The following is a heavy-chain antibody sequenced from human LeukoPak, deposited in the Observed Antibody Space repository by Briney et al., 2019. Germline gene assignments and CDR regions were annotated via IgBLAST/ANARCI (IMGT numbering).Heavy chain of an antibody. Sequence: GGSLRLSCAASGFTVSNKYMSWVRQAPGQGLEWVSVIYGGGTTYYADSVKGRFTISRVNSKNTLYLQMNSLGAENTAMYYCARSPYGDSTGPYYFDNWGQGTLVTVSS. CDR2: IYGGGTT. V-gene: IGHV3-66*01. CDR3: ARSPYGDSTGPYYFDN. J-gene: IGHJ4*02. CDR1: GFTVSNKY. D-gene: IGHD4-17*01.